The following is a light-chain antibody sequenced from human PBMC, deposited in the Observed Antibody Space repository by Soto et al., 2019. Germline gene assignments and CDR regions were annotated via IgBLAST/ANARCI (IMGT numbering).Light chain of an antibody. V-gene: IGLV2-23*02. CDR2: EIS. Sequence: QSVLTQPASVSGSPGQSITISCTGTSSDVGSYNLVSWYQHHPGKAPKLMIYEISKRPSGVSNRFSGSKSGNTASLTISGLQAEDEADYYWCSYTSSYTWVLGGGTKVTVL. J-gene: IGLJ3*02. CDR1: SSDVGSYNL. CDR3: CSYTSSYTWV.